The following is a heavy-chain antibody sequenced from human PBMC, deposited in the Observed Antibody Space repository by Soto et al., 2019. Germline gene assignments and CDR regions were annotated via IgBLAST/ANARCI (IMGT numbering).Heavy chain of an antibody. CDR1: GGSFSGYY. V-gene: IGHV4-34*01. CDR3: ARGRRAYYFDY. J-gene: IGHJ4*02. CDR2: INHSGST. Sequence: QVQLQQWGAGLLKPSETLSLTCAVYGGSFSGYYWSWIRQPPGKGLEWIGEINHSGSTNYNPSLKSRVTISVDTSKNQFSLKLSSVTAADTAVYYNARGRRAYYFDYWGQGTLVTVSS.